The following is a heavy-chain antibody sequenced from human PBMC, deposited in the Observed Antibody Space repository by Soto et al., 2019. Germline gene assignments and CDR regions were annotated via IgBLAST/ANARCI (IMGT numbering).Heavy chain of an antibody. D-gene: IGHD5-18*01. Sequence: QVQLQQWGAGLLKPSETLSLTCAVYGGSFSGYYWSWIRQPPGKGLEWIGEINHSGSTNYNPSLTRRVTISVDTSKNQFSLKLSSVTAADTAVYYCVIGYSSHDYWGQGTLVTVSS. V-gene: IGHV4-34*01. J-gene: IGHJ4*02. CDR1: GGSFSGYY. CDR3: VIGYSSHDY. CDR2: INHSGST.